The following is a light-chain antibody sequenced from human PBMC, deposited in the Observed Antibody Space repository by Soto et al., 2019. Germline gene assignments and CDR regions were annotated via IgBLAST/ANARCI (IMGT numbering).Light chain of an antibody. CDR1: SSDVGGYNY. CDR2: EVT. V-gene: IGLV2-14*01. J-gene: IGLJ1*01. CDR3: SSFTSSSTLPYV. Sequence: QSVLTQPASMSGSPGQSITISCTGASSDVGGYNYVSWYQQHPGKAPKLMIFEVTNRPSGVSHRFSGSKSGNTASLTISGLQAEDEADYYCSSFTSSSTLPYVFGTGTKVTVL.